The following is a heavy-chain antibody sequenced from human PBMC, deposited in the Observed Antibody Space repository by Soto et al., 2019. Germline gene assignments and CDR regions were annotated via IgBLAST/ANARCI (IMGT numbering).Heavy chain of an antibody. CDR3: AREDDYGYRYINYGLDV. V-gene: IGHV3-30-3*01. CDR2: ISFDGTKK. Sequence: GGSLRLSCAASGFTFNIYALHWVRQAPGKGLEWVAVISFDGTKKYYSDSVRGRFTISRDNLKNTLYLQMNNLRVEDAALYFCAREDDYGYRYINYGLDVWGQGTTVTVSS. D-gene: IGHD4-17*01. J-gene: IGHJ6*02. CDR1: GFTFNIYA.